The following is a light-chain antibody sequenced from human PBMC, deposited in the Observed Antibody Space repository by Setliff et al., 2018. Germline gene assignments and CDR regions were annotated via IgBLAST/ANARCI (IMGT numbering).Light chain of an antibody. V-gene: IGKV1-13*02. J-gene: IGKJ1*01. Sequence: AIQLTQSPPSLSASVGDRVTITCRASQDIRSGVAWYQQKTGGGPKLLIFDSSLESGVPSRFSGSGSGTNFTLTISSLQPDDFATYYCQQYNTYPKRFGQGTKVDIK. CDR2: DS. CDR1: QDIRSG. CDR3: QQYNTYPKR.